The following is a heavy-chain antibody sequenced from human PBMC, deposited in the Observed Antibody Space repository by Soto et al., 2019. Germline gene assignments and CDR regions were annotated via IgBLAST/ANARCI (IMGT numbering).Heavy chain of an antibody. CDR3: AADATAWQQMVPSDY. Sequence: SVKVSSKSCGLPFTSSAFQLVRQARGQRLEWIGWIAVGSGYTNYAQRFQDRVTLTRYMSTATTYMDLSRLTSEDTAIYYCAADATAWQQMVPSDYWGQGTLVTVSS. CDR2: IAVGSGYT. CDR1: GLPFTSSA. J-gene: IGHJ4*02. D-gene: IGHD2-8*01. V-gene: IGHV1-58*01.